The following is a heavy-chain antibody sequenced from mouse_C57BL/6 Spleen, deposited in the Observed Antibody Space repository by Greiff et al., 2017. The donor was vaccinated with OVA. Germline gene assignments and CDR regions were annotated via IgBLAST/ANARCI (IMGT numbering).Heavy chain of an antibody. CDR1: GFTFTDYY. Sequence: DVHLVESGGGLVQPGGSLSLSCAASGFTFTDYYMSWVRQPPGKALEWLGFIRNKANGYTTEYSASVKGRFTISRDNSQSILYLQMNALRAEDSATYYCARYHYYGTFAYWGQGTLVTVSA. CDR2: IRNKANGYTT. J-gene: IGHJ3*01. V-gene: IGHV7-3*01. D-gene: IGHD1-1*01. CDR3: ARYHYYGTFAY.